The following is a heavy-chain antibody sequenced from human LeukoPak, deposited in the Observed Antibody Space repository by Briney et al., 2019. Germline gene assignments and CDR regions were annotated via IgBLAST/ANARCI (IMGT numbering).Heavy chain of an antibody. CDR3: ASRKLGNDY. CDR1: GDSISSYY. J-gene: IGHJ4*02. CDR2: IYTSGST. D-gene: IGHD7-27*01. Sequence: PSETLSLTCTVSGDSISSYYWSWIRQPAGKGLEWIGRIYTSGSTSYNPSLKSRVTISADTSKNQFSLKLISVTAADTAVYYCASRKLGNDYWGQGTLVTVSS. V-gene: IGHV4-4*07.